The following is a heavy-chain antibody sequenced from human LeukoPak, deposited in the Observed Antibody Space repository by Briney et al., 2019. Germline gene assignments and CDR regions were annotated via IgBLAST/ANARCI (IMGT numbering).Heavy chain of an antibody. D-gene: IGHD3-9*01. CDR3: AREMSRYFDWLSRRSFFDY. CDR2: ISAYNGNT. V-gene: IGHV1-18*01. CDR1: GYTFTSYG. Sequence: ASVKVSCKASGYTFTSYGISWVRQAPGQGLEWMGWISAYNGNTNYAQKLQGRVTMTTDTSTSTAYMELRSLRSDDTAVYYCAREMSRYFDWLSRRSFFDYWGQGTLVTVSS. J-gene: IGHJ4*02.